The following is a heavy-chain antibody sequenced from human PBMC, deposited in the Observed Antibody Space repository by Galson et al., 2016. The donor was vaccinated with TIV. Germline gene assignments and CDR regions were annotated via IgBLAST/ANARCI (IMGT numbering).Heavy chain of an antibody. CDR3: ARGGWGYSSGCSYGMDV. Sequence: SMRLSCAASGFTFSSYSMNWVRPAPGKWMEWVSYISSTGSPIYYANSVKGRFTMSRKNAKNSLYLQMTSLRAEDTAVYYCARGGWGYSSGCSYGMDVWGQGTTVTVSS. CDR2: ISSTGSPI. V-gene: IGHV3-48*01. CDR1: GFTFSSYS. J-gene: IGHJ6*02. D-gene: IGHD6-19*01.